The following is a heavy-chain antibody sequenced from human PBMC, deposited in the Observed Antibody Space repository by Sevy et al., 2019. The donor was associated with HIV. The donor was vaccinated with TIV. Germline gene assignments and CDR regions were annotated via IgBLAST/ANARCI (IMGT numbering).Heavy chain of an antibody. V-gene: IGHV3-30*04. J-gene: IGHJ6*02. CDR1: GFTFSSYT. Sequence: GGSLRLSCAAFGFTFSSYTMHWVRQAPGKGLEWVAVISYDGSNKYYADSVKGRFTISRDNSKNTLYLQMNSLRAEDTAVYYCARDGLGGFAQTLDVWGQVTTVTVSS. D-gene: IGHD3-16*01. CDR3: ARDGLGGFAQTLDV. CDR2: ISYDGSNK.